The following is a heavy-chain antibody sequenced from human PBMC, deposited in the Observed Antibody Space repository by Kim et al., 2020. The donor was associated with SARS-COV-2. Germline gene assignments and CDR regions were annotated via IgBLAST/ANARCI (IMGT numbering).Heavy chain of an antibody. Sequence: SETLSLTCTVSGGSISSYYWSWIRQPPGKGLEWIGYIYYSGSTNYNPSLKSRVTISVDTSKNQFSLKLSSVTAADTAVYYCARLSSRGDGYKPTHWFDPWGQGTLVTVSS. V-gene: IGHV4-59*08. CDR2: IYYSGST. J-gene: IGHJ5*02. CDR1: GGSISSYY. D-gene: IGHD5-12*01. CDR3: ARLSSRGDGYKPTHWFDP.